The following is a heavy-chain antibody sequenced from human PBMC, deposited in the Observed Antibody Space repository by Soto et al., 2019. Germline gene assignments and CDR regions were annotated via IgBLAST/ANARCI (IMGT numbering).Heavy chain of an antibody. CDR3: VKDESINWYSGHFRH. Sequence: EVQLVESGGGLVQPGRSLRLSCAASGFTFDDYAMHWVRQVPGKGLEWFSGINCNSGRIGYGDSVKGRFAISRDNAKNSLHLQMNSLSAEDTAFYYCVKDESINWYSGHFRHWGQGTLVTVSS. CDR1: GFTFDDYA. CDR2: INCNSGRI. D-gene: IGHD6-13*01. J-gene: IGHJ1*01. V-gene: IGHV3-9*01.